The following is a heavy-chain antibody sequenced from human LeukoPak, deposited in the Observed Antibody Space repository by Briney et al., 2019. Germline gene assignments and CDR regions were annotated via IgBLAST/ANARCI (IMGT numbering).Heavy chain of an antibody. CDR3: GRKLVDF. CDR2: IKQGGSVK. V-gene: IGHV3-7*05. D-gene: IGHD2-15*01. Sequence: GGSLRLSCAASGFTVSSYWMSWVRQAPGKGLEWVANIKQGGSVKYYLDSVKGRFTISRDNAKNSLYLQMNSLRGEDTAVYYCGRKLVDFWGQGTLVTVSS. CDR1: GFTVSSYW. J-gene: IGHJ4*02.